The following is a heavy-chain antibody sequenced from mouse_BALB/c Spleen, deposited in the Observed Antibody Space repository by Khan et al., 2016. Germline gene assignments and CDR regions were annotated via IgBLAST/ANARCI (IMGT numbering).Heavy chain of an antibody. CDR1: GYSITSDYA. CDR3: TRLYGGGFNY. CDR2: ISYSGRT. Sequence: EVQLQESGPGLVKPSQSLSLTCTVTGYSITSDYAWNGIWQFPGKKLEGMGYISYSGRTKNNPYLKSRISTTRDTSEKQFFLQLNSVTMEDTATYYCTRLYGGGFNYWCQGTTLTVSS. V-gene: IGHV3-2*02. D-gene: IGHD1-1*01. J-gene: IGHJ2*01.